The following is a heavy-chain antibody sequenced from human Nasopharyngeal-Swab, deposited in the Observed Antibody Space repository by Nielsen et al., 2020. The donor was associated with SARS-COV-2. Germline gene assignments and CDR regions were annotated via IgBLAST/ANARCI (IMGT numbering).Heavy chain of an antibody. Sequence: GESLKISCVASGFTVTTNSMNWVRQAPGKGLEWVSIIYGGGSTFFADSVKGRFTVSRDISKNTLYLQMNSLRAEDTAVYYCARRYYSESSLDFWGQGTLVTVSS. D-gene: IGHD3-22*01. CDR3: ARRYYSESSLDF. V-gene: IGHV3-53*01. CDR2: IYGGGST. CDR1: GFTVTTNS. J-gene: IGHJ4*02.